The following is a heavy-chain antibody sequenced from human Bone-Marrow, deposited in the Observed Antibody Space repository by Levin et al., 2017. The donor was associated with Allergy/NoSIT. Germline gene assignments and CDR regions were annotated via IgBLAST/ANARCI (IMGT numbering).Heavy chain of an antibody. Sequence: ASVKVSCKASGYTFTSYAMHWVRQAPGQRLEWMGWINAGNGNTKYSQKFQGRVTITRDTSASTAYMELSSLRSEDTAVYYCARDVPCAAIVGATRCAGQPADAFDIWGQGTMVTVSS. D-gene: IGHD1-26*01. CDR2: INAGNGNT. CDR3: ARDVPCAAIVGATRCAGQPADAFDI. V-gene: IGHV1-3*01. J-gene: IGHJ3*02. CDR1: GYTFTSYA.